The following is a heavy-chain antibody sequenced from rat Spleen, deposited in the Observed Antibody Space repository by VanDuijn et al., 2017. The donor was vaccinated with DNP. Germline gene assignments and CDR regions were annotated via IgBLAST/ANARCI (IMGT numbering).Heavy chain of an antibody. D-gene: IGHD1-11*01. J-gene: IGHJ2*01. Sequence: EVQLVESGGGLVQPGRSLKLSCAASGITFRDYYMAWVRQAPTRGLEWVASISYDGDTTYYRDSVKGRFTISRDNAKSSLYLQMDSLRSEDTATYYCARDDFYGYRWGQGVMVTVSS. CDR3: ARDDFYGYR. CDR1: GITFRDYY. CDR2: ISYDGDTT. V-gene: IGHV5-20*01.